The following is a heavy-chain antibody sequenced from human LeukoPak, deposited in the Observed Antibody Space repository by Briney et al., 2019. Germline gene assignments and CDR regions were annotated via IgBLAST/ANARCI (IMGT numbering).Heavy chain of an antibody. CDR2: IYYSGST. D-gene: IGHD6-13*01. Sequence: SETLSLTCTVSGGSISSYYCGWIRQPPGKGLEWIGYIYYSGSTNYNPSLKSRVTISVDTSKNQFSLNLSSVTAADTAVYYCARTIAAAGTYLFDYWGQGTLVTVSS. V-gene: IGHV4-59*01. J-gene: IGHJ4*02. CDR1: GGSISSYY. CDR3: ARTIAAAGTYLFDY.